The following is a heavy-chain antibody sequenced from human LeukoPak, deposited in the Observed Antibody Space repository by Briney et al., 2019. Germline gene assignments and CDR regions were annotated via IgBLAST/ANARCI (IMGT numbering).Heavy chain of an antibody. D-gene: IGHD5-24*01. Sequence: GGSLRLPCAASGFTFSSYSMNWVRQAPGKGLEWVSSISSSSSYIYYADSVKGRFTISRDNAKNSLYLQMNSLRAEDTAVYYCARYGYNTQYGFDYWGQGTLVTVSS. CDR3: ARYGYNTQYGFDY. J-gene: IGHJ4*02. V-gene: IGHV3-21*01. CDR2: ISSSSSYI. CDR1: GFTFSSYS.